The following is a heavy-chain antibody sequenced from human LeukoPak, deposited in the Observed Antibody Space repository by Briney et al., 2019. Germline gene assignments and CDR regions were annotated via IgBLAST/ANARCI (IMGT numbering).Heavy chain of an antibody. D-gene: IGHD6-19*01. CDR1: GFTFSSYG. V-gene: IGHV3-30*02. Sequence: GGSLRLSCAASGFTFSSYGMHWVRQAPGKGLEWVAFIRYDGSNKYYADSVKGRFTISRDNSKNTLYPQMNSLRAEDTAVYYCAKDSSGWYGGFVDYWGQGTLVTVSS. J-gene: IGHJ4*02. CDR3: AKDSSGWYGGFVDY. CDR2: IRYDGSNK.